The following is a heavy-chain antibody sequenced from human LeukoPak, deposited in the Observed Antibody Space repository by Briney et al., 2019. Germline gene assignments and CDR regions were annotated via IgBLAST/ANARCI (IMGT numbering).Heavy chain of an antibody. D-gene: IGHD3-16*02. V-gene: IGHV3-23*01. CDR2: ISGRGGGT. CDR1: GFTFSSYA. Sequence: GGFLRLSCAASGFTFSSYAMSWVRQAPGKGLEWVSAISGRGGGTYYADSVKGRFTISRDNSKNTLYVQMDSLRAEDTAVYYCAKGSNYDYVWGSYRSIGGAFDIWGQGTMVTVSS. CDR3: AKGSNYDYVWGSYRSIGGAFDI. J-gene: IGHJ3*02.